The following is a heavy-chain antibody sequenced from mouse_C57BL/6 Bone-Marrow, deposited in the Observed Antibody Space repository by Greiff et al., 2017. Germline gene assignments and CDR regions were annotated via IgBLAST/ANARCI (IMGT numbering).Heavy chain of an antibody. CDR3: ARRDIYYGYAAFDY. CDR2: IYPRSGNT. D-gene: IGHD2-2*01. V-gene: IGHV1-81*01. CDR1: GYTFTSYG. Sequence: QVQLQQSGAELARPGASVKLSCKASGYTFTSYGISWVKQRTGQGLEWIGEIYPRSGNTYYNEKFKGKATLTADKSSSTAYMELRSLTSEDSAVYFCARRDIYYGYAAFDYWGQGTTLTVSS. J-gene: IGHJ2*01.